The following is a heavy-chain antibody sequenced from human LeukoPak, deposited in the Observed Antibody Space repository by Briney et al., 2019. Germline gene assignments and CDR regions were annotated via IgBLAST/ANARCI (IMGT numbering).Heavy chain of an antibody. CDR2: INHSGST. CDR3: ARRAPPRHIVVVKGAFDI. Sequence: SETLSLTCAVYGGSFSGYYWSWIHQPPGKGLEWIGEINHSGSTNYNPSLKSRVTISVDTSKNQFSLKLSSVTAADTAVYYCARRAPPRHIVVVKGAFDIWGQGTMVTVSS. V-gene: IGHV4-34*01. D-gene: IGHD2-21*01. CDR1: GGSFSGYY. J-gene: IGHJ3*02.